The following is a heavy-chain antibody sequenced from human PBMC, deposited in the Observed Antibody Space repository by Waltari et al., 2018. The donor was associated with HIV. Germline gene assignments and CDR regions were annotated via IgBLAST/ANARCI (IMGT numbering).Heavy chain of an antibody. V-gene: IGHV3-23*01. CDR2: ICGIGASP. CDR3: AKRGHSRPTWDGFDY. CDR1: GFTFSTYA. Sequence: EVQLLESGGGLVQPGGSLKLSCAASGFTFSTYAMTWVRQAPGKGLEWLSAICGIGASPFHASSVQVRFTLSRDNSRNRLYLQLTSLRAEDTAVYYCAKRGHSRPTWDGFDYWGQGTLVTVSS. J-gene: IGHJ4*02. D-gene: IGHD3-22*01.